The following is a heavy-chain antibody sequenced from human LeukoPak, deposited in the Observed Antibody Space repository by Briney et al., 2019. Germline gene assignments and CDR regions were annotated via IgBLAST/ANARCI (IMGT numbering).Heavy chain of an antibody. Sequence: SETLSLTCTVYGGSISIYYWSWIRQPPGKGLEWIGYIYYSGSTNYNPSLKSRVTISVDTSKNQFSLKLSSVTAADTAVYYCARGLETYYYGSGSQSYGMDVWGPGTTVTVSS. D-gene: IGHD3-10*01. J-gene: IGHJ6*02. CDR2: IYYSGST. CDR3: ARGLETYYYGSGSQSYGMDV. V-gene: IGHV4-59*01. CDR1: GGSISIYY.